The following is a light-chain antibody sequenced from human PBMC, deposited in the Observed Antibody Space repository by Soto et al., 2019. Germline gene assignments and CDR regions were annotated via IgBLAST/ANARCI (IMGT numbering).Light chain of an antibody. Sequence: EIVMTQSPATLSLSPGERATLSCRASQSISSNLAWYQQKPGQSPRLIIYDASTRATGIPARFSGSGSGTEFTLTISSLQSEDFAVYYCQKYNNWPPITFGQGTRLEIK. CDR1: QSISSN. CDR3: QKYNNWPPIT. CDR2: DAS. V-gene: IGKV3-15*01. J-gene: IGKJ5*01.